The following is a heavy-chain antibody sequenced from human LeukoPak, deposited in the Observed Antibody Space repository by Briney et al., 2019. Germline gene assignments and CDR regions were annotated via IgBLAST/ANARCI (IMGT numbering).Heavy chain of an antibody. CDR1: GFSTYA. D-gene: IGHD3-22*01. J-gene: IGHJ3*02. Sequence: GGSLRLSCAASGFSTYAMNWVRQAPGKGLQWVSSISSGSSYIYYADSVKGRFTISRDNAKNSLYLQMNSLRAEDTAVYYCARDRYDSSGGAFDIWGQGTMVTVSS. V-gene: IGHV3-21*01. CDR3: ARDRYDSSGGAFDI. CDR2: ISSGSSYI.